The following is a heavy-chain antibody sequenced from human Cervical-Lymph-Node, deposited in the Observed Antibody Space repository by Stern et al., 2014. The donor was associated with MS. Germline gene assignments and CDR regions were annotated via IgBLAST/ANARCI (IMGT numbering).Heavy chain of an antibody. D-gene: IGHD6-6*01. Sequence: QVQLQQWGAGLLKPSETLSLTCAVYGGSFSGYSWSWIRQSPGKGLEWIGEINHSGSTNCNPSLKSRVTISVDTSKNQFSLKLSSVIAADTAMYYCARGVDKAARATHYHYYGLDAWGQGTTVTVSS. CDR3: ARGVDKAARATHYHYYGLDA. CDR1: GGSFSGYS. CDR2: INHSGST. V-gene: IGHV4-34*01. J-gene: IGHJ6*02.